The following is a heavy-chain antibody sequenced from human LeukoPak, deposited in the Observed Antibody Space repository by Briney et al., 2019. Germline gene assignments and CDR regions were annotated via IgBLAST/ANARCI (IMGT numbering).Heavy chain of an antibody. CDR3: AKDNRRHYTSGPNPDSLH. Sequence: GGSLRLSCAGSGFIFNNYAMHWVRQPPGKGLEWVTGISWNSGSIDYADSVKGRFTISRDNAKNSLYLQMNSLRVEDTAFYYCAKDNRRHYTSGPNPDSLHWGQGALVTVSS. V-gene: IGHV3-9*01. J-gene: IGHJ4*02. CDR2: ISWNSGSI. CDR1: GFIFNNYA. D-gene: IGHD6-19*01.